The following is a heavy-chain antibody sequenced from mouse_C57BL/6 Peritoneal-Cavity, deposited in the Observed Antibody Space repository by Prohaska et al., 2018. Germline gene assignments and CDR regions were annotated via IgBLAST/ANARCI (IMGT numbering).Heavy chain of an antibody. Sequence: KLSCKATGYTFTGYWIEWVKQRPGHGLEWIGEILPGSGSTNYNEKFKGKATFTADISSNTAYMQLSSRTTEDSAIYYCARGTTVPDFDYWGQGTTLTVSS. CDR2: ILPGSGST. CDR1: GYTFTGYW. D-gene: IGHD1-1*01. J-gene: IGHJ2*01. V-gene: IGHV1-9*01. CDR3: ARGTTVPDFDY.